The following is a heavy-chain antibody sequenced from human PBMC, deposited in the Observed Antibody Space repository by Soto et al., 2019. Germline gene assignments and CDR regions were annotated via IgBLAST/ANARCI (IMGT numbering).Heavy chain of an antibody. Sequence: PEGSLRLSCAASGFTFSSYAMSWVRQAPGKGLAWVSGISVSGGSTYYADSVKGRFSISRDNSKNTLYLQMNSLRAEDTAVYYCASNTRYDPPDYWGQGTRVTVSS. CDR2: ISVSGGST. J-gene: IGHJ4*02. D-gene: IGHD3-16*01. CDR3: ASNTRYDPPDY. CDR1: GFTFSSYA. V-gene: IGHV3-23*01.